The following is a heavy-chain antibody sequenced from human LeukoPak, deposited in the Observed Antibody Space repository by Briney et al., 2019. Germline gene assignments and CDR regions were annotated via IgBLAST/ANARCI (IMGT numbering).Heavy chain of an antibody. CDR3: ARDRRGYSSGWSLFDT. D-gene: IGHD6-19*01. CDR1: GYTFTSYY. J-gene: IGHJ5*02. V-gene: IGHV1-46*01. Sequence: ASVKVSCKASGYTFTSYYMHWVRQAPGQGLEWMGIINPSGGSTSYAQKFQGRVTMTRDTSTSTVYMELSSLRSEDTAVYYCARDRRGYSSGWSLFDTWGQGTLVTVSS. CDR2: INPSGGST.